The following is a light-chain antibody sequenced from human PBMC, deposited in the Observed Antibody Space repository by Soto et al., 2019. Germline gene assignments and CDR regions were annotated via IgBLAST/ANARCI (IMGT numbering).Light chain of an antibody. CDR2: AAS. CDR3: KMYNSATLN. Sequence: DIQMTQSPSSLSASVGDRVTITCRASQGIRNYLAWYQQKPGKFPKLLIYAASTLQSEVPSRFIGSGSGTDFALNISSQQPEDVATYYSKMYNSATLNFGTGTKLDIK. V-gene: IGKV1-27*01. J-gene: IGKJ3*01. CDR1: QGIRNY.